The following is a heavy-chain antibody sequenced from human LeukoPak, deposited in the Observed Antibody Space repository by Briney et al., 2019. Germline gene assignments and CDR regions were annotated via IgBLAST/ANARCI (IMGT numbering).Heavy chain of an antibody. CDR3: ARGYDILTGYYPLDY. J-gene: IGHJ4*02. CDR1: GGSISSYY. D-gene: IGHD3-9*01. CDR2: IYYSGST. V-gene: IGHV4-59*01. Sequence: PSETLSLTCTVSGGSISSYYWSWIRQPPGKGLEWIGYIYYSGSTNYNPSLKSRVTISVDTSKNQFSLKLSSVTAADTAVYYCARGYDILTGYYPLDYWGQGTLVTVSS.